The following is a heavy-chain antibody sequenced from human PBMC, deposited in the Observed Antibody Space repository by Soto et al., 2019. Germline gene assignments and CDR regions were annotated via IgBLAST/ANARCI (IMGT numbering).Heavy chain of an antibody. J-gene: IGHJ5*02. CDR3: ATHCSSTSCYYTFDP. V-gene: IGHV4-34*01. Sequence: QVQLQQWGAGLLKPSETLSLTCAVYGGSFSSYYWNWIRQPPGKGLEWIGQINHYGSTDYNPSLKSRVTISVDTSKNHFSLRLSSVTAADTAMYYCATHCSSTSCYYTFDPWGQGTLVTVSS. CDR2: INHYGST. CDR1: GGSFSSYY. D-gene: IGHD2-2*01.